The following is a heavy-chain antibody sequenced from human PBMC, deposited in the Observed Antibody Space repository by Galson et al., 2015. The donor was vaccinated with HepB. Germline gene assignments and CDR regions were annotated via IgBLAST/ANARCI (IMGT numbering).Heavy chain of an antibody. V-gene: IGHV1-58*01. CDR3: AADGDSSSWYADEHSFDY. CDR2: IVVGSGNT. Sequence: SVKVSCKASGFTFTSSAVQWVRQARGQRLEWIGWIVVGSGNTSYAQKFQERVTITRDMSTSTAYMELSSLRSEDTAVYYCAADGDSSSWYADEHSFDYWGQGTLVTVSS. CDR1: GFTFTSSA. J-gene: IGHJ4*02. D-gene: IGHD6-13*01.